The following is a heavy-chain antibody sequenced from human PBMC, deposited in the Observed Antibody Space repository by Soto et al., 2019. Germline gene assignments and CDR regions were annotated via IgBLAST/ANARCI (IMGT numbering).Heavy chain of an antibody. CDR3: ARLGRFCNGRSCTRWLDP. V-gene: IGHV4-39*01. CDR2: ISDSGSA. D-gene: IGHD2-15*01. J-gene: IGHJ5*02. Sequence: QLQLQESGPGLVKPSETLALTCTVSGASSTTSPYFWAWIRQSLEKGLEYIGSISDSGSAYYSPSLKSRVTISVDTSKNQFSLRLSSVTDSDTAVYYCARLGRFCNGRSCTRWLDPWGQGTLVTVSS. CDR1: GASSTTSPYF.